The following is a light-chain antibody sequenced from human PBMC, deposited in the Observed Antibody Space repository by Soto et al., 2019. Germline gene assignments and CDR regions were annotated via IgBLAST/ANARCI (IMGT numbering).Light chain of an antibody. CDR1: SSDVGSYDL. CDR3: CSYARSGTLV. V-gene: IGLV2-23*01. CDR2: EGS. Sequence: QSVLTQPASVSGSPGQSITISCTGTSSDVGSYDLVSWYQQHPGKAPKLMIYEGSQRPSGVSNRFSGSKSGNTASLTISGLQAEDEADYYCCSYARSGTLVFGGGTKVTVL. J-gene: IGLJ2*01.